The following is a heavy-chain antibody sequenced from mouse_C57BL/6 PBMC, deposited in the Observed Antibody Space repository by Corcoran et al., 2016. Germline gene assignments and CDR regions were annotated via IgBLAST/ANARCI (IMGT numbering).Heavy chain of an antibody. CDR2: ILPGSGST. J-gene: IGHJ3*01. CDR1: GYTFTGYW. V-gene: IGHV1-9*01. CDR3: ARSEYYYGSSQAWFAY. D-gene: IGHD1-1*01. Sequence: QVQLQQSGAELMKPGASVKLSCKATGYTFTGYWIEWVKQRPGHGLEWIGEILPGSGSTNYNEKFKGKATFTADTSSNTAYMQLSSLTTEDSAIYYCARSEYYYGSSQAWFAYWGQGTLVTVSA.